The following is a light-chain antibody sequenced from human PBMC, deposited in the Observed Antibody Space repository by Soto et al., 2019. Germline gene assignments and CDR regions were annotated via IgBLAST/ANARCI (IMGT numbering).Light chain of an antibody. CDR1: SGHTTDI. CDR2: LETSGSY. V-gene: IGLV4-60*02. J-gene: IGLJ2*01. CDR3: ETWDINTHVV. Sequence: QSVLTQSSSASASLGSWVTLTCTLSSGHTTDIIAWHQQQPGKAPRYLMKLETSGSYNTGSGVPDRFSGSSSGADRYLTISILQFEDEADYYCETWDINTHVVFGGGTKLTVL.